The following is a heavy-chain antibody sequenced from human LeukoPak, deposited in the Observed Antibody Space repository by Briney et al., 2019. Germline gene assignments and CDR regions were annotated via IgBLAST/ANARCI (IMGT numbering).Heavy chain of an antibody. J-gene: IGHJ4*02. D-gene: IGHD5-18*01. CDR3: ARGPRIQLWFYYYFDY. CDR1: GFTFSSYW. Sequence: PGGSLRLSCAASGFTFSSYWMSWVRQAPGKGLEWVANIKQDGSEKYYVDSVKGRFTISRDNAKNSLYLQMNSLRAEDTAVYYCARGPRIQLWFYYYFDYWGQGTLVTVSS. CDR2: IKQDGSEK. V-gene: IGHV3-7*01.